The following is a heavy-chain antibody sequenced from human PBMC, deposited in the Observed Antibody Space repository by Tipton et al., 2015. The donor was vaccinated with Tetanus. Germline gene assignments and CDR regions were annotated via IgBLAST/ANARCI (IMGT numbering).Heavy chain of an antibody. CDR3: ARANYEFPNKGPFDF. V-gene: IGHV4-61*08. CDR2: ISASGST. D-gene: IGHD3-3*01. J-gene: IGHJ4*02. CDR1: GGSLRSGDHY. Sequence: TLSLTCTVSGGSLRSGDHYWSWIRQPPGKGLEWLAYISASGSTNSNYSLKSRITISRDTSKNQFSLKLASVTAADTAVYYCARANYEFPNKGPFDFWGQGLLVLVSS.